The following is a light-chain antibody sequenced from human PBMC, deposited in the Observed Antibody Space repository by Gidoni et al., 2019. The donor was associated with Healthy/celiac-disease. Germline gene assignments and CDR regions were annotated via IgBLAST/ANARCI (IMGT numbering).Light chain of an antibody. CDR1: QSISSY. CDR2: AAS. CDR3: QQSYSTPFT. J-gene: IGKJ3*01. V-gene: IGKV1-39*01. Sequence: DIQMTQSPSSLSASVGDRVTITCRASQSISSYLNWYQQKPGKAPKLLIYAASSLQSGVPSRFSGSGSGTDFTLTISSLQPEDFATYYCQQSYSTPFTFVPGTQVDIK.